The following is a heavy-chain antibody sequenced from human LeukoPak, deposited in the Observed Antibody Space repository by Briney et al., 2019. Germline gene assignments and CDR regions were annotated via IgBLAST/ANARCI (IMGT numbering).Heavy chain of an antibody. CDR1: GFTFSSYA. J-gene: IGHJ5*02. D-gene: IGHD2-2*02. CDR3: AKDPGPIVVVPAAIT. V-gene: IGHV3-23*01. CDR2: ISGSGGST. Sequence: GGSLRLSCAASGFTFSSYAMSWVRQAPGKGLGWVSAISGSGGSTYYADSVKGRFTISRDNSKNTLYLQMNSLRAEDTAVYYCAKDPGPIVVVPAAITWGQGTLVTVSS.